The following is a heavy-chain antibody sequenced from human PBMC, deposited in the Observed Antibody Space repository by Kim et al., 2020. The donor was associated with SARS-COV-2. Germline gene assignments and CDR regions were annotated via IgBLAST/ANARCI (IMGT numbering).Heavy chain of an antibody. CDR1: GYTFTGYY. D-gene: IGHD6-19*01. CDR3: ARGLSSGWWGEIDY. J-gene: IGHJ4*02. V-gene: IGHV1-2*02. CDR2: INPNSGGT. Sequence: ASVKVSCKASGYTFTGYYMHWVRQAPGQGLEWMGWINPNSGGTNYAQKFQGRVTMTRDTYISTAYMELSRLRSDDTAVYYCARGLSSGWWGEIDYWGQGTPDTASS.